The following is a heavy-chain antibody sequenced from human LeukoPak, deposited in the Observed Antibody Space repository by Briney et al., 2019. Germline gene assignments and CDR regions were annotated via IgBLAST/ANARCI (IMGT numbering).Heavy chain of an antibody. J-gene: IGHJ4*02. CDR2: ISSNGGST. CDR1: GFTFSSYA. CDR3: VKVTGIAAAGTGPHDY. Sequence: GGSLRLSCSASGFTFSSYAMHWVRQAPGKGLEYVSAISSNGGSTYYAGSVKGRFTISRDNSKNTLYLQMSSLRAEDTAVYYCVKVTGIAAAGTGPHDYWGQGTLVTVSS. V-gene: IGHV3-64D*06. D-gene: IGHD6-13*01.